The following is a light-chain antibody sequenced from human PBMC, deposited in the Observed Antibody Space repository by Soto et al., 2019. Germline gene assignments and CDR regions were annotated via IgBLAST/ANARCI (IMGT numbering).Light chain of an antibody. CDR1: QNIGSN. CDR2: GAS. J-gene: IGKJ4*01. Sequence: EVVMTQSPATLSASPGERVILSCRASQNIGSNLAWYQQRPGQAPRLLMYGASTRATETPARFSGSGSATDFTLTISRLEPEDFAVYYCQQYGSSPLTFGGGTKVDIK. V-gene: IGKV3-20*01. CDR3: QQYGSSPLT.